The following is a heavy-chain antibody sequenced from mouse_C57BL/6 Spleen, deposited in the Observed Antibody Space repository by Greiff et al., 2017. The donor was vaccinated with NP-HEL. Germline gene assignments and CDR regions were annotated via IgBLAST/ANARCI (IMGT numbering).Heavy chain of an antibody. V-gene: IGHV5-4*03. J-gene: IGHJ4*01. CDR3: ARNYGDYYAMDY. Sequence: DVKLVESGGGLVKPGGSLKLSCAASGFTFSSYAMSWVRQTPEKRLEWVATISDGGSYTYYPDNVKGRFTISRDNAKNNLYLQMSHLKSEDTAMYYCARNYGDYYAMDYWGQGTSVTVSS. D-gene: IGHD1-1*01. CDR2: ISDGGSYT. CDR1: GFTFSSYA.